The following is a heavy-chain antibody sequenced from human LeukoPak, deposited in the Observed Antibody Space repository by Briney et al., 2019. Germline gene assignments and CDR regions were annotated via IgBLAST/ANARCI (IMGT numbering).Heavy chain of an antibody. J-gene: IGHJ4*02. V-gene: IGHV3-7*04. Sequence: GGSLTLSCAASGFTFSDYYMSWVRQAPGKGLEWVANIKQVGSEKYYLDSVKGRFTISRDNAKKSVYVQMNSLRAEDTAVFYCVRGGGAFDYWGQGTLVTVSS. D-gene: IGHD4/OR15-4a*01. CDR1: GFTFSDYY. CDR2: IKQVGSEK. CDR3: VRGGGAFDY.